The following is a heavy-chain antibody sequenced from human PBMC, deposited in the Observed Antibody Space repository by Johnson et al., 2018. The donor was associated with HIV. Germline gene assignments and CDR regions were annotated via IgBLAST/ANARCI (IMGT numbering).Heavy chain of an antibody. D-gene: IGHD1-26*01. V-gene: IGHV3-30*04. CDR1: GFTFSSYA. CDR2: ISYDGGNT. Sequence: QVLLVESGGGVVQPGRSLRLSCAASGFTFSSYAMHWVRQAPGKGLDWVAVISYDGGNTYYADYVKGRFNIYRDNYKNTLYLQMNSLRAEETAEYYCGTDYRWSTGMGAGGGGDAFDIWGQGTMVTVSS. J-gene: IGHJ3*02. CDR3: GTDYRWSTGMGAGGGGDAFDI.